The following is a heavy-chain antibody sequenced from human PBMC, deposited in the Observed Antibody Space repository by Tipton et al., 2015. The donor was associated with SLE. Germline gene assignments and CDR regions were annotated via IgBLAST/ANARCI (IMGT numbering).Heavy chain of an antibody. D-gene: IGHD2-21*01. CDR1: GGSISSSSYY. Sequence: TLSLTCTVSGGSISSSSYYWGWIRQPPGKGLEWIGSIYYSESTYYNPSLKSRVTISVDTSKNQFSLKLSSVTAADTAVYYCARQGDEHIVVVIAKSWFDPWGQGTLVTVSS. CDR2: IYYSEST. J-gene: IGHJ5*02. V-gene: IGHV4-39*07. CDR3: ARQGDEHIVVVIAKSWFDP.